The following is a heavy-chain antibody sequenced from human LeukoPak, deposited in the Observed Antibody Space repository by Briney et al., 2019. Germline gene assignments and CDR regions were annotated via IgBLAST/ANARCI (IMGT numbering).Heavy chain of an antibody. D-gene: IGHD6-13*01. CDR2: ISSSSSYI. J-gene: IGHJ4*02. CDR3: ARGARGIAAAGTLDY. V-gene: IGHV3-21*01. Sequence: GGSLRLSCAASGFTFSSYAMSWVRQAPGKGLEWVSSISSSSSYIYYADSVKGRFTISRDNAKNSLYLQMNSLRAEDTAVYYCARGARGIAAAGTLDYWGQGTLVTVSS. CDR1: GFTFSSYA.